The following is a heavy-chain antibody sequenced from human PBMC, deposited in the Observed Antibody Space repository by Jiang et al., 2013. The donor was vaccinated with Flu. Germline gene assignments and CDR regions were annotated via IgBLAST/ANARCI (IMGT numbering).Heavy chain of an antibody. J-gene: IGHJ4*02. D-gene: IGHD5-24*01. CDR1: GGTFSSYV. CDR2: FIPLLGIA. CDR3: AISRDGYNSKFDS. V-gene: IGHV1-69*04. Sequence: SGAEVKKPGSSVKVSCKGSGGTFSSYVIMWVRQAPGQGLEWMGRFIPLLGIANYAQKFQDRVTITADKSTSTAYMELSSLRSEDTAAFYCAISRDGYNSKFDSWGQGTLVTVSS.